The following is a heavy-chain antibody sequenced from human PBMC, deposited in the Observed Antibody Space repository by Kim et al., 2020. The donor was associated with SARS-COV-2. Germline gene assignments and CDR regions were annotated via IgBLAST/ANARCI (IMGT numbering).Heavy chain of an antibody. D-gene: IGHD1-1*01. CDR3: ANQRTSRDPPRNDY. V-gene: IGHV3-23*01. Sequence: GGSLRLSCAASGFTFSSYAMSWVRQAPGKGLEWVSAISGSGGSTYYADSVKGRFTISRDNSKNTLYLQMNSLRAEDTAVYYCANQRTSRDPPRNDYWGQGTLVTVSS. J-gene: IGHJ4*02. CDR1: GFTFSSYA. CDR2: ISGSGGST.